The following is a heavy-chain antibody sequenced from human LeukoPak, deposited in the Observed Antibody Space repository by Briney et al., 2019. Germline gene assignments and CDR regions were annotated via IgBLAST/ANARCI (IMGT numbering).Heavy chain of an antibody. D-gene: IGHD3-16*01. J-gene: IGHJ4*02. CDR2: IIHSGRT. V-gene: IGHV4-34*01. Sequence: SETLSLTCAVNGGSFSGYYWTWIRQSPGQGLEWIWEIIHSGRTNYSPSLKSRLTLSVDPSMNHFSLKLSSVTAADTAVYYCARGTVLTGYASFDYWGQGALVTVSS. CDR1: GGSFSGYY. CDR3: ARGTVLTGYASFDY.